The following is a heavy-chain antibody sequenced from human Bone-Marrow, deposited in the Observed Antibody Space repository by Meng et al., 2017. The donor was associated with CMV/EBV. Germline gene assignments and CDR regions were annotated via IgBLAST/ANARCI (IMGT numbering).Heavy chain of an antibody. CDR3: ARLRWELLGFDY. V-gene: IGHV4-39*01. Sequence: GPLRLSCTVSGGSISSSSYYWGWIRQPPGKGLEWIGSIYYSGSTYYNPSLKSRVTISVDTSKNQFSLKLSSVTAADTAVYYCARLRWELLGFDYRGQGTLVTVSS. D-gene: IGHD1-26*01. CDR2: IYYSGST. J-gene: IGHJ4*02. CDR1: GGSISSSSYY.